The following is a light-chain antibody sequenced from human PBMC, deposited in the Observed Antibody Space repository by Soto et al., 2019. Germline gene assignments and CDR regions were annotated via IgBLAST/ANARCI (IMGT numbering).Light chain of an antibody. J-gene: IGKJ4*01. CDR1: QGIRND. CDR2: AVS. Sequence: DIQMNNSPSSLSASVVDRDAVTCWASQGIRNDLGWFQQKPGKAPKCLIYAVSSLHSGVPSRFSGSGSGADFTLNISSLQPEDFATYYCQQSYSTPLTVGGGTQ. V-gene: IGKV1-39*01. CDR3: QQSYSTPLT.